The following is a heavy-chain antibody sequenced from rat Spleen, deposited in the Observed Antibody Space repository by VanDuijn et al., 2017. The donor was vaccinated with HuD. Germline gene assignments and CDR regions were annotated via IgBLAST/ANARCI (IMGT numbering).Heavy chain of an antibody. D-gene: IGHD1-7*01. Sequence: QVQLKESGPGLVQPSEPLSLTCTVSGLSLTSNSVSWIRQPPGKGLVGMGVIWNIGGTRLNPALESLLSISKDTSKSQVFLKMNSLQTEDTATYYCARDENGYLYTWFAYWGQGTLVTVFS. J-gene: IGHJ3*01. CDR1: GLSLTSNS. V-gene: IGHV2-41*01. CDR2: IWNIGGT. CDR3: ARDENGYLYTWFAY.